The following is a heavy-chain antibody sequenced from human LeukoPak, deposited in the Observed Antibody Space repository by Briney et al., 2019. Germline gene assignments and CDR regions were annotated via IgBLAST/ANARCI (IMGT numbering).Heavy chain of an antibody. CDR2: IKQDGSEK. CDR3: AKFLGYSGSWYGY. V-gene: IGHV3-7*03. J-gene: IGHJ4*02. CDR1: GFTFSSYW. Sequence: GGSLRLSCAASGFTFSSYWMSWVRQAPGKGLEWVANIKQDGSEKYYVDSVKGRFTISRDNAKNTLYLQMNSLRAEDTAVYYCAKFLGYSGSWYGYWGQRTLVTVSS. D-gene: IGHD6-13*01.